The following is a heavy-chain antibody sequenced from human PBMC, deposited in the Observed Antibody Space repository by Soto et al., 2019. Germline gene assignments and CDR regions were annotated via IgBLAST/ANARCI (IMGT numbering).Heavy chain of an antibody. CDR3: ARGGDVNYYHGMDV. D-gene: IGHD5-12*01. CDR1: GYTFTSYG. J-gene: IGHJ6*02. V-gene: IGHV1-18*01. Sequence: QVQLVQSGGEVKKPGASVKLSYTASGYTFTSYGISWVRQAPGQGLEWMGWISAYNGKTNYAQNVQGRVTMTTDTSTRTAYMALRSMRSDDTAVYYCARGGDVNYYHGMDVWGQGTTVTVSS. CDR2: ISAYNGKT.